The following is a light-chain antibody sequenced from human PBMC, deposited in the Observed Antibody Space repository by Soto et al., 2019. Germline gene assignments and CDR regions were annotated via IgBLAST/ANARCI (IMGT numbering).Light chain of an antibody. V-gene: IGKV3-11*01. CDR3: QQYNSYG. CDR2: DAS. J-gene: IGKJ5*01. Sequence: ELVLKQTPATLSLSPGARATLSCRASQTIRNYLGWYQQKPGQAPRLLIYDASNRATGIPARFSGSGSGTDFTLTISSLQPDDFATYYCQQYNSYGFGQGTRREIK. CDR1: QTIRNY.